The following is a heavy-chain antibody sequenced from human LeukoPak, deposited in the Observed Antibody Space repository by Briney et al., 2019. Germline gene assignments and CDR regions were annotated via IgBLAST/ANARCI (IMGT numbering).Heavy chain of an antibody. CDR1: GFTVSSNY. CDR2: IYSGGST. Sequence: GGSLRLSCAASGFTVSSNYMSWVRQAPGKGLEWVSVIYSGGSTYYADSVKGRFTISRDNAENSLYLQMNSLRDEDTAVYYCARHDYGGNSGDNWGQGTLVTVSS. D-gene: IGHD4-23*01. CDR3: ARHDYGGNSGDN. V-gene: IGHV3-66*04. J-gene: IGHJ4*02.